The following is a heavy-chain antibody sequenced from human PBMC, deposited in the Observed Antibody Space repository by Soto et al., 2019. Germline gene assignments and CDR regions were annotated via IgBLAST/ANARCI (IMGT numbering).Heavy chain of an antibody. CDR2: VYHTGNT. D-gene: IGHD1-20*01. V-gene: IGHV4-59*01. CDR3: AREQYNWKL. Sequence: PSETLSLTCSVSGVSITSYYWTWIRHSPGKGLEWIGYVYHTGNTYYNPSLKSRVTISLGTSKNQVSLRLRPVTAADTAVYYCAREQYNWKLWGQGTLVTVSS. J-gene: IGHJ4*02. CDR1: GVSITSYY.